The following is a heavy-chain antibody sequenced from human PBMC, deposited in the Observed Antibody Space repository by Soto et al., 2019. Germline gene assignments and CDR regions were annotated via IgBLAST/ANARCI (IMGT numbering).Heavy chain of an antibody. J-gene: IGHJ6*02. D-gene: IGHD3-10*01. CDR1: GGSISNYY. CDR3: ARDTDYYGSMDV. CDR2: FYISGTT. Sequence: SETLSLTCTVSGGSISNYYWSWIRQPAGKGLEWIGRFYISGTTNYNPSLKSRVTMPLDTSKNQFSLNLTSVTAADTAVYFCARDTDYYGSMDVCGPGPTVTVYS. V-gene: IGHV4-4*07.